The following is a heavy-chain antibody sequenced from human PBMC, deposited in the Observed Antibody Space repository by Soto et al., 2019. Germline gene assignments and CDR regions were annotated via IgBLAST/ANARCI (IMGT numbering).Heavy chain of an antibody. CDR2: ISFDGRKE. V-gene: IGHV3-30*03. CDR3: ARPIPRWSYHYGMDV. D-gene: IGHD2-15*01. CDR1: EFTFSSYA. J-gene: IGHJ6*02. Sequence: QLVESGGRGVQPGRSLRLSCEASEFTFSSYAMHWVRQAPGRGLEWVALISFDGRKEYYADSVKGRFIVSRDNSRSMVYLQMDSLRPDDTAIYYCARPIPRWSYHYGMDVWGQGTTVTVFS.